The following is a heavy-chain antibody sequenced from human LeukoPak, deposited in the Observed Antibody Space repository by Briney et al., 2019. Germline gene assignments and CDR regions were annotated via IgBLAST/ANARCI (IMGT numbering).Heavy chain of an antibody. V-gene: IGHV4-39*07. CDR2: IFYSGST. Sequence: PSETLPLTCTVSGYSISTSNYYWGWIRQPPGKGLEWIGNIFYSGSTYYSPSLRSRVTISLDTSRNQFSLKLSSVTAADTAVYYCARARWGFVLDYWGQGTLVTVSS. D-gene: IGHD3-10*01. CDR3: ARARWGFVLDY. CDR1: GYSISTSNYY. J-gene: IGHJ4*02.